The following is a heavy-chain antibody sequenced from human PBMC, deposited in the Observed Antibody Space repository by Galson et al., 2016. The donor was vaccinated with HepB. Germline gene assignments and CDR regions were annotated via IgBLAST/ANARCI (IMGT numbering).Heavy chain of an antibody. V-gene: IGHV3-11*04. D-gene: IGHD2-15*01. CDR3: VREGGYCYGDSCRYFDL. CDR1: GFIFSDYH. Sequence: SLRLSCAASGFIFSDYHINWIRQAPGKGLEWISYISSSSNTIHYADSVKGRFTVSRDYAKNSLYLQMNSLRAEDTAVYYCVREGGYCYGDSCRYFDLWGRGTVVTVSS. J-gene: IGHJ2*01. CDR2: ISSSSNTI.